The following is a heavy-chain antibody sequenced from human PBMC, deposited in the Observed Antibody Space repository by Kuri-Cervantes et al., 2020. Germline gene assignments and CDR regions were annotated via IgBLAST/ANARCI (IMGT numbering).Heavy chain of an antibody. Sequence: GESLKISCAASGFIFSNFGMHWVRQAPGKGLEWVAIISFDGSTKSYADSVKGRFTISRDNSKNTLYLQMNSLRAEDTAVYYCVKSGRAEAGGGNYFYYGMDVWGQGTTVTVSS. CDR1: GFIFSNFG. D-gene: IGHD6-19*01. CDR2: ISFDGSTK. J-gene: IGHJ6*02. V-gene: IGHV3-30*18. CDR3: VKSGRAEAGGGNYFYYGMDV.